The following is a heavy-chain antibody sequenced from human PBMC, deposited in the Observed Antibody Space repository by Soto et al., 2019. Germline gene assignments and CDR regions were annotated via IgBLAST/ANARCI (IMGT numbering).Heavy chain of an antibody. CDR2: IYYSGII. D-gene: IGHD2-15*01. Sequence: SETLSLTGTVSCGSVISGGYYWSWIRQPPGKGLEWIGYIYYSGIISYNPSLKSRVTISVDTSKSRFSLKLSYVTAADTAIYYCARGRSGGGNYDYWGQGTLVTVSS. V-gene: IGHV4-61*08. J-gene: IGHJ4*02. CDR3: ARGRSGGGNYDY. CDR1: CGSVISGGYY.